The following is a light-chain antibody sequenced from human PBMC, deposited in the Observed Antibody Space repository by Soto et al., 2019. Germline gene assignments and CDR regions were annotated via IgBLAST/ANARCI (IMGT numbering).Light chain of an antibody. J-gene: IGLJ2*01. CDR2: EVS. CDR3: SSYTSSSVV. CDR1: SRDVGCYNY. Sequence: QSVLTQPASVSGSPGQSITISCTGTSRDVGCYNYVSWYQQHPGKAPKLMIYEVSNRPSGVSNRFSGSKSGNTASLTISGLQAEDEADYYCSSYTSSSVVFGGGTKLTVL. V-gene: IGLV2-14*01.